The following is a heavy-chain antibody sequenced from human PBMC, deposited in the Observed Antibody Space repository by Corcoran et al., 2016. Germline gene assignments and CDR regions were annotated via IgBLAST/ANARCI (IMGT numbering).Heavy chain of an antibody. Sequence: QVQLVQSGAEVKKTGSSVNVSCKASGGTFSSYAISWVRQAPGQGLEWMGGIIPIFGTANYAQKFQGRVTITADKSTSTAYMVLSSLRSEDTAGYYCARVPAATLTRYYYYGMDVWGQGTTVTVSS. CDR3: ARVPAATLTRYYYYGMDV. J-gene: IGHJ6*02. D-gene: IGHD2-2*01. CDR1: GGTFSSYA. CDR2: IIPIFGTA. V-gene: IGHV1-69*06.